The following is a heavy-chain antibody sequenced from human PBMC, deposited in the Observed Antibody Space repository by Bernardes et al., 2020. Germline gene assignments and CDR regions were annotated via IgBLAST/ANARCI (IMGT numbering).Heavy chain of an antibody. J-gene: IGHJ4*02. CDR3: AKDVAGYCSSTSCYVGFFDY. CDR1: GFTFSSYA. V-gene: IGHV3-23*01. D-gene: IGHD2-2*01. Sequence: GGSLRLSCAASGFTFSSYAMSWVRQAPGKGLEWVSAISGSGGSTYYADSVKGRFTISRDNSKNTLYLQMNSLRAEDTAVYYCAKDVAGYCSSTSCYVGFFDYWGPGTLVTVSS. CDR2: ISGSGGST.